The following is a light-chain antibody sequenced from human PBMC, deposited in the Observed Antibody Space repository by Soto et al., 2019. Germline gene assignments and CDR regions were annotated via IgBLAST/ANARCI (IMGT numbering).Light chain of an antibody. CDR3: QQYGSSPRT. CDR1: QSVSSGY. V-gene: IGKV3-20*01. J-gene: IGKJ2*01. Sequence: EIVFTQSPCTLSLSPGERATLSCRASQSVSSGYLAWYQQKPGQAPRLLIYGASSRATGIPDRFSGSGSGTDFTLTVSRLEPEDFAVYYCQQYGSSPRTFGQGTKVDIK. CDR2: GAS.